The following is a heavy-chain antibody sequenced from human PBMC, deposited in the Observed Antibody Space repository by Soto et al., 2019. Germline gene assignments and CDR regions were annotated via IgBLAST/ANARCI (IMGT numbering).Heavy chain of an antibody. V-gene: IGHV3-49*05. D-gene: IGHD1-26*01. CDR3: PGDRVRDRGSYSRS. CDR2: IRSKAYGGTT. J-gene: IGHJ4*02. CDR1: GFTFGDYA. Sequence: EVQLVESGGGLVKPGRSLRLSCTASGFTFGDYAMSWFRQAAGKGLEWVGFIRSKAYGGTTEYAASVKGRFTISRDDSKSIAYRQMNSLKTADTDVYYCPGDRVRDRGSYSRSWGRGTLVIVSS.